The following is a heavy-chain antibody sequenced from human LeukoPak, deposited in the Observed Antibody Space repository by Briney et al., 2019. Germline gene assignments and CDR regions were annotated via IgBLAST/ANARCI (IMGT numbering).Heavy chain of an antibody. CDR2: NSSSGSTI. J-gene: IGHJ6*02. D-gene: IGHD4-23*01. CDR1: GFTFSDYY. Sequence: GGSLRLSCAASGFTFSDYYMSWIRQAPGKGLEWVSYNSSSGSTIYYADSVKGRFTISRDNAKNSLYLQMNSLRAEDTAVYYCARLLKRWYSYYYYGMDVWGQGTTVTVSS. CDR3: ARLLKRWYSYYYYGMDV. V-gene: IGHV3-11*01.